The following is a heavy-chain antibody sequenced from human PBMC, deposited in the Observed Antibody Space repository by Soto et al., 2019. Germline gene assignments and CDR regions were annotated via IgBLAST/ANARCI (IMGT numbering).Heavy chain of an antibody. J-gene: IGHJ4*02. V-gene: IGHV4-30-4*01. CDR1: GGSIGSGDDY. D-gene: IGHD3-22*01. CDR3: ARDPGYYDSRAVDY. CDR2: IYYSGST. Sequence: PSETLSLTCTVSGGSIGSGDDYWSWIRQPPGKGLEWIGYIYYSGSTYYNPSLKSRVTISVDTSKNQFSLKLSSVTAADTAVYYCARDPGYYDSRAVDYWGQGTLVTVSS.